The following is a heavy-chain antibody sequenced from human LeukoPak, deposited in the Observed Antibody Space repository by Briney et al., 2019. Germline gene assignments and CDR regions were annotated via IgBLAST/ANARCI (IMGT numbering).Heavy chain of an antibody. CDR1: GGSLSSSH. CDR2: IYKTEHT. Sequence: PSETLSLTCTVSGGSLSSSHWSWIRQPAGKGLECIGIIYKTEHTNYNPSLKSLLTISRDTSKHQFSLKLSSVTAADTAVYYCASDLTSPPYHWFDPWGQGTLVTVCS. V-gene: IGHV4-4*07. D-gene: IGHD1-20*01. J-gene: IGHJ5*02. CDR3: ASDLTSPPYHWFDP.